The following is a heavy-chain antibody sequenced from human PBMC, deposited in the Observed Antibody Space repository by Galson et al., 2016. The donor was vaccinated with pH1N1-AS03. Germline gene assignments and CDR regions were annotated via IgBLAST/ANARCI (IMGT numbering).Heavy chain of an antibody. CDR3: TRDGAAHDYYYYGMDV. D-gene: IGHD6-6*01. Sequence: SVKVSCKASGGTFGNYAVSWVRLAPGQGLEWLGAIVPVFGTTNYAQTFQGRLTITADASTSTANMELSGLRLGDTALYYCTRDGAAHDYYYYGMDVWGQGTTVTVSS. CDR2: IVPVFGTT. J-gene: IGHJ6*02. V-gene: IGHV1-69*13. CDR1: GGTFGNYA.